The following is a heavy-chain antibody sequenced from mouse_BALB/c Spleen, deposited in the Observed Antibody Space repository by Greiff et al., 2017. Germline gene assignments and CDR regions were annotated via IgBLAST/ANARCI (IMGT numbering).Heavy chain of an antibody. Sequence: VKLMESGPGLVAPSQSLSITCTVSGFSLTSYGVHWVRQPPGKGLEWLGVIWAGGSTNYNSALMSRLSISKDNSKSQVFLKMNSLQTDDTAMYYCAREEDYSRRPHYAMDYWGQGTSVTVSS. CDR2: IWAGGST. J-gene: IGHJ4*01. CDR3: AREEDYSRRPHYAMDY. V-gene: IGHV2-9*02. CDR1: GFSLTSYG. D-gene: IGHD1-1*01.